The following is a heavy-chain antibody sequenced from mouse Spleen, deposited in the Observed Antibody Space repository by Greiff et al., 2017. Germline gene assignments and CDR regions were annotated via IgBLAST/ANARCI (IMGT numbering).Heavy chain of an antibody. V-gene: IGHV1-50*01. D-gene: IGHD2-14*01. CDR1: GYTFTSYW. Sequence: QVQLQQPGAELVKPGASVKLSCKASGYTFTSYWMQWVKQRPGQGLEWIGEIDPSDSYTNYNQKFKGKATLTVDTSSSTAYMQLSSLTSEDSAVYYCAREGDYRYFFAYWGQGTLVTVSA. J-gene: IGHJ3*01. CDR3: AREGDYRYFFAY. CDR2: IDPSDSYT.